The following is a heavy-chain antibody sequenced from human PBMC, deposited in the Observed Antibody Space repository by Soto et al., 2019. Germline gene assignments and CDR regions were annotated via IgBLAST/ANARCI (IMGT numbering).Heavy chain of an antibody. CDR2: ISHDGSIK. CDR3: AKGYYDSFYYGMDV. V-gene: IGHV3-30*18. CDR1: GFTFSSYA. Sequence: GGSLRLSCVASGFTFSSYAMHWVRQAPGKELEWVAVISHDGSIKYYADSVKGRVTISRDNSKNTLFLQMNSLKPEDTTVYFCAKGYYDSFYYGMDVWGQGTTVTVSS. D-gene: IGHD3-22*01. J-gene: IGHJ6*02.